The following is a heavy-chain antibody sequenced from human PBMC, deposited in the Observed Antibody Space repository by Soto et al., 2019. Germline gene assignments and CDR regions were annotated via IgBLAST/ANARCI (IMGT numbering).Heavy chain of an antibody. D-gene: IGHD2-15*01. J-gene: IGHJ6*02. V-gene: IGHV1-69*13. CDR1: GGTFSSYA. CDR2: IIPIFGTA. Sequence: SVKVSCKAAGGTFSSYAISWVRQAPGQGLEWMGGIIPIFGTANYAQKFQGRVTITADESTSTAYMELSSLRSEDTAVYYCARAHSGGGSCYSCDLLSDYYYYGMDVWG. CDR3: ARAHSGGGSCYSCDLLSDYYYYGMDV.